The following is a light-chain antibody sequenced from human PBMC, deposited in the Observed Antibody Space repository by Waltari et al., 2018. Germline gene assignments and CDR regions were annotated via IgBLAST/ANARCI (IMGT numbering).Light chain of an antibody. CDR3: SSYVASKVV. Sequence: SALTQPPSASGSLGQSVTLSCSGTSSDVVGSGYVSWYQQHPGKAPKLLIYEVTNRPSGVSDRFSGSKSGNTASLTVSALRSEDEAVYYCSSYVASKVVFGGGTRLTVL. CDR1: SSDVVGSGY. V-gene: IGLV2-8*01. CDR2: EVT. J-gene: IGLJ2*01.